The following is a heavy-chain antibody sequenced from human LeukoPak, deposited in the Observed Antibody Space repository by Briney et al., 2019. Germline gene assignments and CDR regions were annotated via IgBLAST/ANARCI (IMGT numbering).Heavy chain of an antibody. CDR3: ARAGTSSSPLHFDY. D-gene: IGHD6-6*01. CDR2: INPNSGGT. V-gene: IGHV1-2*02. Sequence: ASVKVSCKASGYTFTGYYMHWVRQAPGQGLDYMGWINPNSGGTNYAQKFQGRVTMTRDTSINTAYMELSSLKSDDTAVYYCARAGTSSSPLHFDYWGQGTLVTVSS. J-gene: IGHJ4*02. CDR1: GYTFTGYY.